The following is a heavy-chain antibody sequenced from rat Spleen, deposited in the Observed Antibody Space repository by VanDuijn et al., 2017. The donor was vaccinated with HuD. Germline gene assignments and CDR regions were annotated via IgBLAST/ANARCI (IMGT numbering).Heavy chain of an antibody. D-gene: IGHD1-11*01. CDR1: GFTFSDYN. Sequence: EVRLVESGGGLVRPGRSLKLSCVASGFTFSDYNMAWVRQAPKKGLEWVATISDEGSSTYYRDSVKGRFTISRDNGKSTLYLQMDSLRSEDTATYYCAKGDYGGYSEPDWFAYWGQGTLVTVSS. CDR3: AKGDYGGYSEPDWFAY. V-gene: IGHV5-7*01. J-gene: IGHJ3*01. CDR2: ISDEGSST.